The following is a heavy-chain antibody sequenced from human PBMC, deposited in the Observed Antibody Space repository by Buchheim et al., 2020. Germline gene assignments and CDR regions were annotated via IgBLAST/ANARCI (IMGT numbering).Heavy chain of an antibody. Sequence: QVQLVESGGGVVQPGRSLRLSCAASGFTFSSYGMHWVRRAPGKGLEWVAVISYDGSNKYYADSVKGRFTISRDNSKNTLYLQMNSLRAEDTAVYYCAKDHESGSYYLDYWGQGTL. D-gene: IGHD1-26*01. CDR3: AKDHESGSYYLDY. J-gene: IGHJ4*02. V-gene: IGHV3-30*18. CDR1: GFTFSSYG. CDR2: ISYDGSNK.